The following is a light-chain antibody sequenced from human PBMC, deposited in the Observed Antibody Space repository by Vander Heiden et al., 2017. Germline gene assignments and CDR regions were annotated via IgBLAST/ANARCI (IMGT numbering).Light chain of an antibody. Sequence: EIVLTQSPGTVSLSPGERATLSCGASESVSSGFLAWYQHKPGQAPRLLIYGTSTRATGVPDRFSGSGSGTDFTLDISRLEPEDFAVYYCQQYGNSPPGLTFGGRTKVEIK. CDR3: QQYGNSPPGLT. J-gene: IGKJ4*01. CDR1: ESVSSGF. V-gene: IGKV3-20*01. CDR2: GTS.